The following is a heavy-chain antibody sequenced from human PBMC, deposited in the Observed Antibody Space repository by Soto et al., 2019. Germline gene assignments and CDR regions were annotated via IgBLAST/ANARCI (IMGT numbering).Heavy chain of an antibody. CDR2: VSPKSGNT. Sequence: QIPLVQSGAEVKKPGASVKVSCKASGYNFFDYGVSWVRQAPGQGLEWMGGVSPKSGNTDYARKVQSRVTMTTATSTRTAYRELRGLRSSDTAGYYCARGRTVSSIGPLLVWGKGTLVSVSS. V-gene: IGHV1-18*01. D-gene: IGHD1-1*01. J-gene: IGHJ1*01. CDR3: ARGRTVSSIGPLLV. CDR1: GYNFFDYG.